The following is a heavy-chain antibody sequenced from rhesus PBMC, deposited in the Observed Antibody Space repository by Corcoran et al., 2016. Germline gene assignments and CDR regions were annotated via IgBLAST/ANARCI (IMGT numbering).Heavy chain of an antibody. J-gene: IGHJ4*01. CDR2: INSGGGST. D-gene: IGHD6-31*01. V-gene: IGHV3S25*01. CDR3: ASSKYSSEVDY. CDR1: GFTFRSYW. Sequence: EVQLVESGGGLAKPGGSLRLSCAASGFTFRSYWMNWVRRAPGKGLEWVSAINSGGGSTDYADAVKGRFTISRENSKNTLSLQMNSLRAQDTAVYYCASSKYSSEVDYWGQGVLVTVSS.